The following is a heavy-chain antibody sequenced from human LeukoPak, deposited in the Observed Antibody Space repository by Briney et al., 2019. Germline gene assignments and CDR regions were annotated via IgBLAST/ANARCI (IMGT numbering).Heavy chain of an antibody. V-gene: IGHV3-48*01. D-gene: IGHD1-26*01. CDR1: GFTFSSYS. CDR2: ISSSSSTI. J-gene: IGHJ1*01. Sequence: GGSLRLSCAASGFTFSSYSMNWVHQAPGKGLEWVSYISSSSSTIYYADSVKGRFTISRDNAKNSLYLQMNSLRAEDTAVYYCARGFVGATREYFQHWGQGTLVTVSS. CDR3: ARGFVGATREYFQH.